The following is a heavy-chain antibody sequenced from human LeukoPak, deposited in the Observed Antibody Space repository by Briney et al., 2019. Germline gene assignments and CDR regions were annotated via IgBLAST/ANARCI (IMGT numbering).Heavy chain of an antibody. Sequence: GGSLRLSCSASRFTFSTYDMHWVRQATGKGLEWVLGIGIAGDTYYPGSVKGRFTISRENAKNSLYLQMNSLRAGDTAVYYCARGRGVSSDWYFDYWGQGTLVTVSS. V-gene: IGHV3-13*01. D-gene: IGHD6-19*01. CDR2: IGIAGDT. CDR1: RFTFSTYD. CDR3: ARGRGVSSDWYFDY. J-gene: IGHJ4*02.